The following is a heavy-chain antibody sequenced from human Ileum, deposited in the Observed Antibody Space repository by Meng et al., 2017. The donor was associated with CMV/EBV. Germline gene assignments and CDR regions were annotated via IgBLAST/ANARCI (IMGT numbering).Heavy chain of an antibody. D-gene: IGHD6-19*01. J-gene: IGHJ4*02. V-gene: IGHV3-74*01. CDR2: INDDGGST. CDR1: GFTFSSSW. Sequence: GESLKISCAASGFTFSSSWMHWVRQGPGKGLMWISRINDDGGSTSYADSVKGRFTISRDNAKNTLYLQMNSLRAEDTAVYYCAKAEGQWLAYFDYWGQGTLVTVSS. CDR3: AKAEGQWLAYFDY.